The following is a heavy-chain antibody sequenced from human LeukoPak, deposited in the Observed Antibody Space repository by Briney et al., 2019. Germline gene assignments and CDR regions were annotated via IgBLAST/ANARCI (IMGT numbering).Heavy chain of an antibody. CDR2: ISAYNGNT. D-gene: IGHD3-16*01. CDR1: GYTFTSYG. Sequence: GASVKVSCKASGYTFTSYGISWVRQAPGQGLEWMGWISAYNGNTNYAQKLQGRVTMTTDTSTSTAYMELRSLRSDDTAVYYCARVGYVWGSASDWSCDYWGQGTLVTVSS. V-gene: IGHV1-18*01. CDR3: ARVGYVWGSASDWSCDY. J-gene: IGHJ4*02.